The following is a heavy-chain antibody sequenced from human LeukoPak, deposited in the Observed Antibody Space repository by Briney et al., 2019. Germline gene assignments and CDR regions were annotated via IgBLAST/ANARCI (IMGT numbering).Heavy chain of an antibody. D-gene: IGHD6-19*01. V-gene: IGHV4-38-2*02. Sequence: SETLSLTCTVSGYSISSGYYWGWIRQPPGKGLEWIGSIYHSGSTYYNPSLKSRVTISVDTSKNQFSLKLSSVTAADTAVYYCARAPRVAGTAYYYMDVWGKGTTVTVSS. CDR1: GYSISSGYY. CDR3: ARAPRVAGTAYYYMDV. J-gene: IGHJ6*03. CDR2: IYHSGST.